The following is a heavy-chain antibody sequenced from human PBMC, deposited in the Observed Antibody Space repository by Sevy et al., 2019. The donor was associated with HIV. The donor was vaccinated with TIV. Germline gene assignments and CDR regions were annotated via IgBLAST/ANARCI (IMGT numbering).Heavy chain of an antibody. Sequence: GGSLRLSCAASGFTFNTYAMHWVRQAPGKGLEWEAVISYDGSNTYYADSVKGRFTISRDSSKNTLYLQMNSLRAEDTAVYFCARDGGYDSRGYDLSNYWGQGTLVTVSS. D-gene: IGHD3-22*01. CDR1: GFTFNTYA. J-gene: IGHJ4*02. V-gene: IGHV3-30-3*01. CDR3: ARDGGYDSRGYDLSNY. CDR2: ISYDGSNT.